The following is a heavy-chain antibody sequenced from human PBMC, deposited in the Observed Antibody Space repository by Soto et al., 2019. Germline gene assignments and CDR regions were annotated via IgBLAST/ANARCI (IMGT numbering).Heavy chain of an antibody. J-gene: IGHJ5*02. CDR1: GFTFSSYA. Sequence: EVQLLESGGGLVQPGGSLRLSCAASGFTFSSYAMTWVRQAPGKGLEWVASISGSGGSIYDADSVKGRFTISRDNSKNTLFLQMNSLRVEDTAVYYCAKGDGELRFDWFDPWGQGTLVTVSS. CDR2: ISGSGGSI. CDR3: AKGDGELRFDWFDP. D-gene: IGHD4-17*01. V-gene: IGHV3-23*01.